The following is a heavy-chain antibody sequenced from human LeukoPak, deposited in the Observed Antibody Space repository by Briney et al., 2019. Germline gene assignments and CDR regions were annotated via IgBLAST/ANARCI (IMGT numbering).Heavy chain of an antibody. D-gene: IGHD6-19*01. CDR3: ANGGYSSGWPYAFDAFDI. J-gene: IGHJ3*02. Sequence: GGSLRLSCAASGFTFSSYAMSWGRQAPGKGLEWVSAISGSGGSTYYADSVKGRFTISRDNSKNTLYLQMNSLRAEDTAVYYCANGGYSSGWPYAFDAFDIWGQGTMVTVSS. CDR2: ISGSGGST. V-gene: IGHV3-23*01. CDR1: GFTFSSYA.